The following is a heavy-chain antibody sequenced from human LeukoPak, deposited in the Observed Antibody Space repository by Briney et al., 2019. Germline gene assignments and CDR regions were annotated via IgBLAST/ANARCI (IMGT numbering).Heavy chain of an antibody. V-gene: IGHV3-53*01. J-gene: IGHJ4*02. D-gene: IGHD1-26*01. Sequence: PGGSLRLSCAVSGFTVSSNYMSWVRQAPGKGLEWGSVIYSGGSTYYADSVKGRFTISRDNSKNTLYLQVNSLRAEDTAVYYCARGLSGSYHYFDYWGQGTLVTVSS. CDR1: GFTVSSNY. CDR3: ARGLSGSYHYFDY. CDR2: IYSGGST.